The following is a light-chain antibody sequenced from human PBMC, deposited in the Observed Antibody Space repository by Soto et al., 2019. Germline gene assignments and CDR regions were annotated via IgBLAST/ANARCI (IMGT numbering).Light chain of an antibody. V-gene: IGKV3-20*01. CDR3: QQYGRSPFT. CDR1: QSVSSSY. J-gene: IGKJ3*01. CDR2: GAS. Sequence: EIVLTQSPGTLSLSPGERATLSCRASQSVSSSYLAWYQQKPGQAPRLLIYGASSRATGIPGRFSGSGSGTDFTLTISRLEPADFAVYYCQQYGRSPFTFGPGTKVAIK.